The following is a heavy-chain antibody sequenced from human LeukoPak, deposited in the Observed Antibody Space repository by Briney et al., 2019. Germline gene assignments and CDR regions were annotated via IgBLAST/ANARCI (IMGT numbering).Heavy chain of an antibody. Sequence: PSETLSLTCAVYGGSFSGYYWSWIRQPPGKGLEWIGEINHSGSTNYNPSLKSRVTISVDTSKNQFSLKLSSVTAADTAVYYCARGLSSSSRYNWFDPWGQGTLVTASS. D-gene: IGHD6-6*01. CDR3: ARGLSSSSRYNWFDP. J-gene: IGHJ5*02. V-gene: IGHV4-34*01. CDR1: GGSFSGYY. CDR2: INHSGST.